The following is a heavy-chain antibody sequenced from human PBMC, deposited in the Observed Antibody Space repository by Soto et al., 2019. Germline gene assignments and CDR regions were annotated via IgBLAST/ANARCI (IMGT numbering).Heavy chain of an antibody. CDR1: GFTFSRYA. J-gene: IGHJ6*02. V-gene: IGHV3-23*01. CDR3: ASYSGDLDVYGMDI. CDR2: VTGGGHTT. D-gene: IGHD1-26*01. Sequence: GGSLRLSCAASGFTFSRYAMSWVRQAPGKGLEWVSTVTGGGHTTYNADSVNGRFTISRDNSKNTLYLQMNNLRAEDTAIYYCASYSGDLDVYGMDIWGPGTTVTVSS.